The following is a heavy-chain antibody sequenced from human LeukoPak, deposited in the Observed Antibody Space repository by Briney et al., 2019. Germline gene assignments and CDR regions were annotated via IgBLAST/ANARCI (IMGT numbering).Heavy chain of an antibody. V-gene: IGHV3-53*01. J-gene: IGHJ4*02. CDR2: IYTGGST. CDR1: GFTVSSNY. D-gene: IGHD4-17*01. Sequence: PGGSLRLSCAASGFTVSSNYMSWVRQAPGKGLEWVSVIYTGGSTYYADSVKGRLTISRDDSKNTLYLQMNSLRAEDTAVYYCAKDRGYGDFPYYFDYWGQGTLVTVSS. CDR3: AKDRGYGDFPYYFDY.